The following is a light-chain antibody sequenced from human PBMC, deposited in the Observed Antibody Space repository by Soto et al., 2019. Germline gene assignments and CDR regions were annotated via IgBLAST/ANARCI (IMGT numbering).Light chain of an antibody. CDR2: GAS. Sequence: DIVMTQSPATLSVSTGERATLSCRASQSVSSNLAWYQQKPGQAPRLLIYGASTRATGIPARFSGSGSGTEFTLTISSLQSEDFAVYYCQQYNNWPPWTFGQGTKVDIK. V-gene: IGKV3-15*01. J-gene: IGKJ1*01. CDR3: QQYNNWPPWT. CDR1: QSVSSN.